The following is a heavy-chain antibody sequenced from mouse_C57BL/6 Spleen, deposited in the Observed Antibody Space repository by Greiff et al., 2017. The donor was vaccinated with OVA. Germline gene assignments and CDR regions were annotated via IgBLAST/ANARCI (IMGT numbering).Heavy chain of an antibody. CDR3: AGGYDGGFAY. CDR2: IYPSDSET. CDR1: GYTFTSYW. V-gene: IGHV1-61*01. D-gene: IGHD2-2*01. J-gene: IGHJ3*01. Sequence: VQLQQPGAELVRPGSSVKLSCKASGYTFTSYWMDWVKQRPGQGLEWIGNIYPSDSETHYNQKFKDKATLTVDKSSSTAYMQLSSLTSEDSAVYYCAGGYDGGFAYWGQGTLVTVSA.